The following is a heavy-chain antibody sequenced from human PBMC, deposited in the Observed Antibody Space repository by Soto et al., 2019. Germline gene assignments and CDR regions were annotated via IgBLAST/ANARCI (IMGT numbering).Heavy chain of an antibody. D-gene: IGHD3-22*01. CDR1: GDSFSSNNAA. J-gene: IGHJ4*02. CDR2: TYYRSKWHS. V-gene: IGHV6-1*01. CDR3: ESSGPGGYIDY. Sequence: XQNLSLTCDISGDSFSSNNAAWNWIRQSPSRGLEWLGRTYYRSKWHSGYAVSVRSRISISPDTSKNRFSLQLNSVTPDDTAVYYCESSGPGGYIDYWGRGTLVTASS.